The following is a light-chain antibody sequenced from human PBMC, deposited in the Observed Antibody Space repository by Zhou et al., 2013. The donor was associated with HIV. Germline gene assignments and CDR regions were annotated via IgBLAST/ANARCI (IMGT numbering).Light chain of an antibody. J-gene: IGKJ2*01. CDR2: DAS. CDR1: QGISTS. CDR3: QQRSNWPPYT. Sequence: EVVLTQSPATLSLSPGERATLSCRASQGISTSLGWYQHKPGQAPRLLIYDASNRAPGIPARFSGRGSGTDFTLTISSLEPEDFAVYYCQQRSNWPPYTFGQGTKLEI. V-gene: IGKV3-11*01.